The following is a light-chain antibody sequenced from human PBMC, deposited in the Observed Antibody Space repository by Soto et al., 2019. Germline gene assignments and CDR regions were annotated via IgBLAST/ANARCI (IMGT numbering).Light chain of an antibody. Sequence: QSALTQPASVSGSPGQSITVSCTGTSSDVGSYNLVSWYQQHPGEAPKLIIYEVSKRPSGVSNRFSASKSGNTASLTISGLQAEDEADYYCCSYVGSSSWVFGGGTKVTVL. J-gene: IGLJ3*02. V-gene: IGLV2-23*02. CDR3: CSYVGSSSWV. CDR1: SSDVGSYNL. CDR2: EVS.